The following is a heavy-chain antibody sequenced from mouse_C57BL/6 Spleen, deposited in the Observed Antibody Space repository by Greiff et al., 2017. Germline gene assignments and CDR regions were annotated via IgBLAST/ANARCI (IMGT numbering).Heavy chain of an antibody. Sequence: QVQLQQSGPELVKPWASVKISCKASGYAFSSSWMNWVKQRPGKGLEWIGRIYPGDGDTNYNGKFKGKATLTADKSSSTAYMQLSSLTSEDSAVYFCARSHYGSDYFDYWGQGTTLTVSS. J-gene: IGHJ2*01. D-gene: IGHD1-1*01. CDR1: GYAFSSSW. CDR3: ARSHYGSDYFDY. CDR2: IYPGDGDT. V-gene: IGHV1-82*01.